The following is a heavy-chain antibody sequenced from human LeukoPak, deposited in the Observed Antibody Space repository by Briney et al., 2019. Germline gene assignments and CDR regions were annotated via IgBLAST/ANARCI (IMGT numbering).Heavy chain of an antibody. CDR1: GFTFSSYA. D-gene: IGHD3-9*01. Sequence: GSLRLSCAASGFTFSSYAMHWVRQAPGKGLEWVAIMSYDGNNKSYTDSVKGRFTISRDNSKNTPYLQMNSLRAEDTAVYYCARDLVRYFDLTPDSWGQGTLVTVSS. V-gene: IGHV3-30-3*01. J-gene: IGHJ4*02. CDR3: ARDLVRYFDLTPDS. CDR2: MSYDGNNK.